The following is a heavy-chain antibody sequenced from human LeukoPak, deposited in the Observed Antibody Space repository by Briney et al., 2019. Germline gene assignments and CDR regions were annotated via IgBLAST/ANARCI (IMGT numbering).Heavy chain of an antibody. D-gene: IGHD3-22*01. CDR2: IIPIFGTA. CDR3: ARSGTDYYDSSAYLDY. Sequence: ASVTVSCTASGGTFSSYAISWVRQAPGQGLEWMGGIIPIFGTANYAQKFQGRVTITADESTSTAYMELSSLRSEDTAVYYCARSGTDYYDSSAYLDYWGQGTLVTVSS. CDR1: GGTFSSYA. J-gene: IGHJ4*02. V-gene: IGHV1-69*13.